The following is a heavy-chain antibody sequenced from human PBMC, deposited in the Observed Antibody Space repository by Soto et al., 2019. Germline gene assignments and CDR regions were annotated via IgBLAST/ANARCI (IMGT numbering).Heavy chain of an antibody. CDR2: IYPGDSYT. J-gene: IGHJ6*02. Sequence: GESLKISCKGSGYSFTSYWIGWVRQMPGKGLEWMGIIYPGDSYTRYSPSFQGQVTISADKSISTAYLQWSSLKASDTAMYYCARLWWNQTTFYYYYGMDVWGQGTTVTVSS. D-gene: IGHD2-8*02. CDR1: GYSFTSYW. V-gene: IGHV5-51*01. CDR3: ARLWWNQTTFYYYYGMDV.